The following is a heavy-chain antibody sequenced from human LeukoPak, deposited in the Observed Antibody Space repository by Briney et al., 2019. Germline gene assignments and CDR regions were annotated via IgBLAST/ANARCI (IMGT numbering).Heavy chain of an antibody. CDR1: GFTVSRNY. Sequence: GGSLRLSCAASGFTVSRNYMGWVRQAPGKGLEWASIIYSYGTTYYADSVKGRFTISRDNSKNTIYLQMNSLRTEDTAIYYCAGGPRELDYWGQGTLVTVSS. CDR3: AGGPRELDY. CDR2: IYSYGTT. J-gene: IGHJ4*02. D-gene: IGHD1-1*01. V-gene: IGHV3-66*01.